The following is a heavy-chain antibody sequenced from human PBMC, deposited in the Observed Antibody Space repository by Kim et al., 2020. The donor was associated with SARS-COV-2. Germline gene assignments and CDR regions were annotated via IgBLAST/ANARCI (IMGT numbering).Heavy chain of an antibody. D-gene: IGHD1-20*01. Sequence: GGSLRLSCAASGFTFSGSPMHWVRQASGKGLEWVGRIRSKANNYATAYGASVEGRFTISRDDSKNTAYLQMNSLKTEDTAVYYCSRVNPCDNCYWDAFDIWGQGTMVIVSS. CDR1: GFTFSGSP. CDR2: IRSKANNYAT. J-gene: IGHJ3*02. V-gene: IGHV3-73*01. CDR3: SRVNPCDNCYWDAFDI.